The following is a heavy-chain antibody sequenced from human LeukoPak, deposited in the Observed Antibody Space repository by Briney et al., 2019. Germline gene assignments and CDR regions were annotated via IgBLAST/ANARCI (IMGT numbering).Heavy chain of an antibody. CDR1: GFTFKIYS. Sequence: PGGSLRLSCAASGFTFKIYSMNWVRQAPGKGLEWVSSISSSSNYRYFADSVNGRFTISRDNAKNSLYLQMNSLRAEDTAVYYCERWELLSEAFDIWGQGTMVTVSS. CDR2: ISSSSNYR. J-gene: IGHJ3*02. D-gene: IGHD1-26*01. CDR3: ERWELLSEAFDI. V-gene: IGHV3-21*06.